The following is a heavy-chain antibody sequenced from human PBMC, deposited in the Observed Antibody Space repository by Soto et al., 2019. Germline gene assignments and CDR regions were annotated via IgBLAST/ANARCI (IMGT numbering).Heavy chain of an antibody. Sequence: QVQLVQSGAEVKKPGASVKVSCKASGYTFTSYYMHWVRQAPGQGLEWMGIINPSGGSTTYAQKCRXRXXRTRDTSTSTVYMELSSMRSEDTAVYYCARVGGYSYGGVDYWGQGTLVTVSS. CDR2: INPSGGST. CDR1: GYTFTSYY. V-gene: IGHV1-46*01. CDR3: ARVGGYSYGGVDY. J-gene: IGHJ4*02. D-gene: IGHD5-18*01.